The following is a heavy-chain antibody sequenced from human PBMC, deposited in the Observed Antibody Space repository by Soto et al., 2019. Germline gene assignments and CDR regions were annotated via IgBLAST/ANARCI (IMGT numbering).Heavy chain of an antibody. Sequence: EVQLVESGGGLVQPGGSLRLSCVASGFTFGHYWMSWLRQAPGKGLEWVANTNHDGSEKYYVDSVEGRFTISRDNARNSLYLHMTSLRVEDTAMYYCADPSARPRHYWGQGTLVTVSS. V-gene: IGHV3-7*05. D-gene: IGHD6-6*01. CDR1: GFTFGHYW. CDR3: ADPSARPRHY. J-gene: IGHJ4*02. CDR2: TNHDGSEK.